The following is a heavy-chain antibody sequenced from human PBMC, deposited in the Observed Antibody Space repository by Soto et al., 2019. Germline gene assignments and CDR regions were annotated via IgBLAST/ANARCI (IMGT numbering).Heavy chain of an antibody. Sequence: QVQLVQSGAEVKKPGASVKVSCKASGYTFTHYYIHWVRQAPGQGLEWMGMINPSGGSTDYAQKFRGRATMTTDTSTTTVYMERSSLRSDDTAVYYCARPPFPGCINGVCYPCDHWGQGTLVTVSS. J-gene: IGHJ4*02. D-gene: IGHD2-8*01. CDR2: INPSGGST. V-gene: IGHV1-46*01. CDR3: ARPPFPGCINGVCYPCDH. CDR1: GYTFTHYY.